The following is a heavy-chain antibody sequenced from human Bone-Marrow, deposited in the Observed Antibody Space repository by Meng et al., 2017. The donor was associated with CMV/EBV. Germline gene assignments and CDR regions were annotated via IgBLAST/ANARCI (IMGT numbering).Heavy chain of an antibody. CDR1: GFRFSDHS. D-gene: IGHD2-2*01. CDR3: ARDHDILVLPAPEPGDY. V-gene: IGHV3-21*06. CDR2: ISSSAIDT. J-gene: IGHJ4*02. Sequence: GGSLRLSCAASGFRFSDHSINWVRQATGKGLEWVSSISSSAIDTYYADSVKGRFTISRDNAKSSLYLQMDSLRVEDTAIYYCARDHDILVLPAPEPGDYWGQGTLVTVSS.